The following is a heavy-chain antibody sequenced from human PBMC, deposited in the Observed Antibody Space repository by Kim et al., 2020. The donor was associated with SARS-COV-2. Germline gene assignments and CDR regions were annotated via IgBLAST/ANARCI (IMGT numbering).Heavy chain of an antibody. V-gene: IGHV3-66*02. CDR1: GFTVSSNY. Sequence: GGSLRLSCAASGFTVSSNYMSWVRQAPGKGLEWVSVIYSGGSTYYADSVKGRFTISRDNSKNTLYLQMNSLRAEDTAVYYCARVGAGYSSSPGAFDIWGQGTMVTVSS. D-gene: IGHD6-13*01. CDR2: IYSGGST. J-gene: IGHJ3*02. CDR3: ARVGAGYSSSPGAFDI.